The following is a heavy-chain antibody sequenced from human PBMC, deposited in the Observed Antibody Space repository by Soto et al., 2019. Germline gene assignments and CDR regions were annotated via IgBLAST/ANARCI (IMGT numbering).Heavy chain of an antibody. J-gene: IGHJ3*02. Sequence: QVQLVQSGAEVKKPGASVKVSCKASGYTFVTYAISWVRQAPGQGLEWMGWISVYNGNTNYAQKLQGRVTMTTDTPTSTAYMELRSLRSDDMAVYYCARTLMIVPSTDAFDIWGQGTMVTVSS. CDR3: ARTLMIVPSTDAFDI. V-gene: IGHV1-18*03. CDR2: ISVYNGNT. CDR1: GYTFVTYA. D-gene: IGHD3-22*01.